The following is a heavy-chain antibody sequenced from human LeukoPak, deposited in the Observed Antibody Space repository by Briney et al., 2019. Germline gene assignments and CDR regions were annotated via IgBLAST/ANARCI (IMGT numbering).Heavy chain of an antibody. CDR3: ALVAARPGFWCCGDY. CDR2: LNPSGGST. CDR1: GYTFTTYY. J-gene: IGHJ4*02. V-gene: IGHV1-46*01. D-gene: IGHD6-6*01. Sequence: ASVKVSCKASGYTFTTYYIHWVRQAPGQGLEWMGILNPSGGSTSYAQKFQGRVTITADESTSTAYMELSSLRSEDTAVYYCALVAARPGFWCCGDYWGQGTLVTVSS.